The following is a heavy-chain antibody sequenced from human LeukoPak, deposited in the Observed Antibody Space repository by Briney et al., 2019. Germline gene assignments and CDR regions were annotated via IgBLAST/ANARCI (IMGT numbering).Heavy chain of an antibody. CDR2: ISGTDDST. V-gene: IGHV3-23*01. CDR3: AKRRSAVAGPRYFDY. Sequence: PGGSLRLSCAASGFTFSLFAMSWVRQAPGRGLEWVSSISGTDDSTYYADSVKGRFTVSRDNSKYTLSLQMDSLRAEDTAVYYCAKRRSAVAGPRYFDYWGKGTLVTVSS. J-gene: IGHJ4*02. D-gene: IGHD6-19*01. CDR1: GFTFSLFA.